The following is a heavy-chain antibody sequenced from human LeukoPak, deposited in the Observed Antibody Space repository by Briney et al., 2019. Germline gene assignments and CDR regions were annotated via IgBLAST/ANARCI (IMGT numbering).Heavy chain of an antibody. CDR2: ISGSGGDT. Sequence: GGSLRLSCAASGFTFNSYAMSWVRQAPGKGLEWVSGISGSGGDTYYADSVKGRFTISRDNSKNTLYLQMNSLRAEDTAVYYCAKPHCGGDCYPPGMDVWGQGTTVTVSS. D-gene: IGHD2-21*02. CDR1: GFTFNSYA. V-gene: IGHV3-23*01. CDR3: AKPHCGGDCYPPGMDV. J-gene: IGHJ6*02.